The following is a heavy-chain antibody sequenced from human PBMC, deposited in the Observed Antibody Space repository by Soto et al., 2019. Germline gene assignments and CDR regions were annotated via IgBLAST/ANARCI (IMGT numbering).Heavy chain of an antibody. Sequence: SEILSLTCSVSGGSISTVGHYWTWIRQPPGKGLEWIGSIYHTGSTYYSKSLRSRLTMSVDTSKSQFSLRLSSVTAADTAVYYCARATGTLRSRNCDYWGQGSLVTVSS. CDR2: IYHTGST. CDR3: ARATGTLRSRNCDY. CDR1: GGSISTVGHY. D-gene: IGHD1-1*01. V-gene: IGHV4-31*03. J-gene: IGHJ4*02.